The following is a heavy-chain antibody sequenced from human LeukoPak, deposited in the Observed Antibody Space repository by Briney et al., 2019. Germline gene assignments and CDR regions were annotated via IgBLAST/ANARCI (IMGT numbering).Heavy chain of an antibody. V-gene: IGHV1-69*01. D-gene: IGHD3-22*01. CDR2: VIPIFGTA. Sequence: SVKVSCKASGGTFSSYAISWVRQAPGQGLEWMGGVIPIFGTANYAQRFQGRVTITADESTSTAYMELRSLRSDDTAVYYCAREEENYYDSSDDAFDIWGQGTMVTVSS. CDR3: AREEENYYDSSDDAFDI. J-gene: IGHJ3*02. CDR1: GGTFSSYA.